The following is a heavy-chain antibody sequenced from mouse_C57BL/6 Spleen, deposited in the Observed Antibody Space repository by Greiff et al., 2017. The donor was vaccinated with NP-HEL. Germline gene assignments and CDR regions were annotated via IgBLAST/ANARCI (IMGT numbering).Heavy chain of an antibody. V-gene: IGHV1-61*01. Sequence: QVQLKQPGAELVRPGSSVKLSCKASGYTFTSYWMDWVKQRPGQGLEWIGNIYPSDSETHYNQKFKDKATLTVDKSSSTAYMQLSSLTSEDSAVYYCARYDGYFFDYWGQGTTLTVSS. CDR2: IYPSDSET. CDR3: ARYDGYFFDY. J-gene: IGHJ2*01. CDR1: GYTFTSYW. D-gene: IGHD2-3*01.